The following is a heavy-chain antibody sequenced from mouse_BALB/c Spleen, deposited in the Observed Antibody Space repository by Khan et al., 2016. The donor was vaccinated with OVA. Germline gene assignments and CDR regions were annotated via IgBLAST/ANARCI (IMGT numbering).Heavy chain of an antibody. CDR1: GFTFTSYG. V-gene: IGHV5-17*02. CDR3: ATSYFSEYYFDY. J-gene: IGHJ2*01. Sequence: LVQSGGSRKLSCAASGFTFTSYGMHWIRQAPEKGLEWVAYISSDSNTIYYADTVKGRFTISRDNPKYTLFQQMTSLRSADTTMYFCATSYFSEYYFDYWGQGTTLTVSS. D-gene: IGHD1-1*01. CDR2: ISSDSNTI.